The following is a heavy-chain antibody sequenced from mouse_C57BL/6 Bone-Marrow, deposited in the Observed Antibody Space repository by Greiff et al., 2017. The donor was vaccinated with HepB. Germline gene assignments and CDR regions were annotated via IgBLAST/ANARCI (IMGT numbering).Heavy chain of an antibody. Sequence: DVKLQESGPELVKPGASVKMSCKASGYTFTDYNMHWVKQSHGKSLEWIGYINPNNGGTSYNQKFKGKATLTVNKSSSTAYMELRSLTSEDSAVYYCARRGRLRRPYYFDYWGQGTTLTVSS. V-gene: IGHV1-22*01. CDR2: INPNNGGT. CDR1: GYTFTDYN. J-gene: IGHJ2*01. D-gene: IGHD2-2*01. CDR3: ARRGRLRRPYYFDY.